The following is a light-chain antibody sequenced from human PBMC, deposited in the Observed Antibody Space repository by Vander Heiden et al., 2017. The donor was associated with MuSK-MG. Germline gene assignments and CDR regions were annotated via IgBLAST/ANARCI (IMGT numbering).Light chain of an antibody. CDR1: SSDVGGYNY. J-gene: IGLJ1*01. Sequence: QAALTQPASVSGSPGQSGTISCTGTSSDVGGYNYVSWYQQHPGKAPKLMIYEVSNRPSGVSNRFSGSKSANTASLTVSGLQAEDEADYYCSSFASSKIFVFGTGTKVTVL. CDR3: SSFASSKIFV. CDR2: EVS. V-gene: IGLV2-14*01.